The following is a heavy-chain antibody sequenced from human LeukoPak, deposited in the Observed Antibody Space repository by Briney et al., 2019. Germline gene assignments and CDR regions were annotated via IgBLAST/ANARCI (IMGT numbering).Heavy chain of an antibody. D-gene: IGHD5-18*01. V-gene: IGHV1-18*01. CDR2: ISAYNGNT. CDR3: AEAAMVDDAFDI. J-gene: IGHJ3*02. Sequence: ASVRVSYKASGYTFTSYGISWVRQDPGQGLEGMGWISAYNGNTNYAQKLQGRDTMTTDTSTSTAYMELRSLRSDDTAVYYCAEAAMVDDAFDIWGQGTMVTVSS. CDR1: GYTFTSYG.